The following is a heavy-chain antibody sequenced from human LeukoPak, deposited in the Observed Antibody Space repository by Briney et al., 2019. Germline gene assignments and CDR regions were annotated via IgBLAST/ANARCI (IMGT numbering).Heavy chain of an antibody. CDR1: GFTFSSYG. CDR3: AKPDLNWGYYFDY. D-gene: IGHD7-27*01. V-gene: IGHV3-30*18. Sequence: GGSLRLSCAASGFTFSSYGMHWVRQAPGKGLEWVAVISYDGSNKYYADSVKGRFTISRDNSKNTLYLQMNSLRAEDTAVYYCAKPDLNWGYYFDYWGQGTLVTVSS. CDR2: ISYDGSNK. J-gene: IGHJ4*02.